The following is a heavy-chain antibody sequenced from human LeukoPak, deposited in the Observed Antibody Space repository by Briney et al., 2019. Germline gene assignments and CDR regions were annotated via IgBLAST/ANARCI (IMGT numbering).Heavy chain of an antibody. V-gene: IGHV4-4*02. CDR2: IYHSGST. Sequence: PSETLSLTCAVSGGSISSSNWWSWVRQPPGKGLEWIGEIYHSGSTNYNPSLKSRVTISVDKSKNQFSLKLSSVTAADTAVYYCARGVGRSWFGSWVRGWFDPWGQGTLVTVSS. CDR3: ARGVGRSWFGSWVRGWFDP. CDR1: GGSISSSNW. J-gene: IGHJ5*02. D-gene: IGHD3-10*01.